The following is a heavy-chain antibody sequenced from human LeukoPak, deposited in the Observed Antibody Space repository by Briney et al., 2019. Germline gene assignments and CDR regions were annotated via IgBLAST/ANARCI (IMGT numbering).Heavy chain of an antibody. CDR1: GFTFSSYG. CDR2: ISYDGSNK. V-gene: IGHV3-30*18. CDR3: ANPVSD. Sequence: GGSLRLSCAASGFTFSSYGMHWVRQAPGKGLEWVAVISYDGSNKYYADSVKGRFTISRDNSKNTLYLQMNSLRAEDTAVYYCANPVSDWGQGTLVTVSS. D-gene: IGHD3-16*02. J-gene: IGHJ4*02.